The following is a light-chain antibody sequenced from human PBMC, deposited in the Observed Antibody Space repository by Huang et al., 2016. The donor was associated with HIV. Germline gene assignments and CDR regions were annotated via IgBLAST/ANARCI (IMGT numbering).Light chain of an antibody. J-gene: IGKJ3*01. CDR2: DAS. CDR3: QQLSAYPLS. Sequence: QLTQSPSSLSASIGDRVTIACRASHDINTYLAWYQQKPGRAPKLLIEDASTLQTGFPSRFRGFGSGTAFSLTITSLQPDDFAVYYCQQLSAYPLSFGPGTTVD. CDR1: HDINTY. V-gene: IGKV1-9*01.